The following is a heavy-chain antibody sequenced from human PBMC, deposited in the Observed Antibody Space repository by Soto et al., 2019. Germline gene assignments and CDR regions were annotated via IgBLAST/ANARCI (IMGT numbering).Heavy chain of an antibody. D-gene: IGHD3-10*01. J-gene: IGHJ5*02. CDR1: GFTFINAW. V-gene: IGHV3-15*01. Sequence: EVQLVESGGGLVKPGESLRLSCAASGFTFINAWLSWVRQAPGKRLEWVGRIRGRAHGGKTDYAAPLNGRFTVSRDDSQNMVFLQLNSLRTEYTALYYFVTHLNYYDSGRRSAWGQGTLVTVSS. CDR3: VTHLNYYDSGRRSA. CDR2: IRGRAHGGKT.